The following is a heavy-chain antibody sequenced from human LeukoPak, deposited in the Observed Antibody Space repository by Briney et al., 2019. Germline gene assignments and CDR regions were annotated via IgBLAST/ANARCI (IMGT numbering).Heavy chain of an antibody. CDR2: IYYSGST. J-gene: IGHJ4*02. CDR3: ARGYQQQLADY. Sequence: PSQTLSLTCTVCGGSIRSGDYYWSWIRQPPGKGLESIGYIYYSGSTYYNPSLKSRDTISVDTSKNQFSLKLSSVTAADTAVYYCARGYQQQLADYWGQGTLVTVSS. CDR1: GGSIRSGDYY. D-gene: IGHD6-13*01. V-gene: IGHV4-30-4*01.